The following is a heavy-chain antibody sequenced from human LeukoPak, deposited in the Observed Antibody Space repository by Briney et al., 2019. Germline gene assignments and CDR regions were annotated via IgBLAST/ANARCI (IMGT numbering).Heavy chain of an antibody. CDR1: GYTFTSYA. Sequence: GGSVTVSCKASGYTFTSYAMHWVRQAPGQRLEWMGWINAGNGNTKYSQKFQGRVTITRDTSASTAYMELSSLRSEDTAVYYCARAAPESLPAERYFDYWGQGTLVTVSS. CDR2: INAGNGNT. CDR3: ARAAPESLPAERYFDY. J-gene: IGHJ4*02. V-gene: IGHV1-3*01. D-gene: IGHD2-15*01.